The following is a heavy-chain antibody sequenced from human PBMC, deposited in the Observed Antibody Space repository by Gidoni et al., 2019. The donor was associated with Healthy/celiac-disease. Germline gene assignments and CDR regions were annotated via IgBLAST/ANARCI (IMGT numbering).Heavy chain of an antibody. J-gene: IGHJ4*02. V-gene: IGHV3-21*01. CDR1: GFTFSSDS. D-gene: IGHD4-17*01. CDR3: ARSNGDYAPFDY. Sequence: EVQLVDSGGGLVKPGGSLRLSCAASGFTFSSDSMNWVRQAPGKGLEWVSSISSSSSYIYYADSVKGRFTISRDNAKNSLYLQMNSLRAEDTAVYYCARSNGDYAPFDYWGQGTLVTVSS. CDR2: ISSSSSYI.